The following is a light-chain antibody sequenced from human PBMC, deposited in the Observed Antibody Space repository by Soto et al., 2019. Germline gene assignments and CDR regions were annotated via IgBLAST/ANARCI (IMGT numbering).Light chain of an antibody. CDR2: GAS. CDR3: QQYGSSPET. CDR1: QSVSSN. J-gene: IGKJ1*01. V-gene: IGKV3-20*01. Sequence: EIVLTQSPATLSVSPGERATLSCRASQSVSSNLAWYQQKPGQAPRLLIYGASDRATDIPDRFGGSGSGTDFSLTISRLEPEDFAVYYCQQYGSSPETFGQGTKVDIK.